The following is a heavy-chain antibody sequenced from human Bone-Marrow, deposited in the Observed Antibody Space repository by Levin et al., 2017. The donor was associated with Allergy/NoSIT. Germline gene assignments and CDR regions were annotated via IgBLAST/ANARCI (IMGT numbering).Heavy chain of an antibody. CDR1: GFPFNLFG. J-gene: IGHJ5*02. D-gene: IGHD2-21*02. V-gene: IGHV3-30*03. Sequence: PGGSLRLSCAASGFPFNLFGVHWVRRPPGKGLEWVAVISHDGSDKYYADSVRGRFTISRDNSVNILFLEMNNLTSGDTAVYYCTTLCGGDCPNWVDPWGQGTLVIVSS. CDR2: ISHDGSDK. CDR3: TTLCGGDCPNWVDP.